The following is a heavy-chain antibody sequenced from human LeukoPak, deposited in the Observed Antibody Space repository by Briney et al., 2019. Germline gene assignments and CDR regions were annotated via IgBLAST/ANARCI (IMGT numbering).Heavy chain of an antibody. Sequence: ASVKVSCKASGYTFTSYDINWVRQATGQGLEWMGWMNPNSGNTGYAQKFQGRVTITRNTSISTAYMELSSLRSEDTAVYYCARTPSQRRSSTSRGYFDYWGQGTLVTVSP. J-gene: IGHJ4*02. CDR2: MNPNSGNT. V-gene: IGHV1-8*03. CDR1: GYTFTSYD. D-gene: IGHD2-2*01. CDR3: ARTPSQRRSSTSRGYFDY.